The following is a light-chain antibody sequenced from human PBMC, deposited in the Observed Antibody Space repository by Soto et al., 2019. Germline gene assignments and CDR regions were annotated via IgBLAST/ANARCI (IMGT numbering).Light chain of an antibody. CDR1: QNGYNN. Sequence: EIVMTQSPATLSVSPGVGATLSCKASQNGYNNLAWYQQRPGQPPSLLIYDASTRATGISARFSGSGYESEFNLTISSLQSEDFAVYLCQQCRNWPPTFVAGTKVEIK. CDR3: QQCRNWPPT. CDR2: DAS. V-gene: IGKV3-15*01. J-gene: IGKJ4*01.